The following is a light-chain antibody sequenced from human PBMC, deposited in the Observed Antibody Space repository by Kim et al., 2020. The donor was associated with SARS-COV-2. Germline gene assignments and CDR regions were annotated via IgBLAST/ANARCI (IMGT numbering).Light chain of an antibody. CDR2: GAS. Sequence: SSRERATLSCSASQSVSSNYVAWYQQKPGQAPRLLIYGASSRATGVPDRCSGSGYGTDFTLTISRLEPEDFAVYYCLQYGNSPGTFGPGTKVDI. CDR3: LQYGNSPGT. V-gene: IGKV3-20*01. CDR1: QSVSSNY. J-gene: IGKJ3*01.